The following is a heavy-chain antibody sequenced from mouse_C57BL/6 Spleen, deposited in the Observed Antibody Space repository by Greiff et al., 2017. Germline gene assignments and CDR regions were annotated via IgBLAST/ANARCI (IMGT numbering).Heavy chain of an antibody. V-gene: IGHV1-76*01. D-gene: IGHD1-1*01. CDR3: ATYYGSSPYYAMDY. CDR2: IYPGSGNT. CDR1: GYTFTDYY. J-gene: IGHJ4*01. Sequence: VMLVESGAELVRPGASVKLSCKASGYTFTDYYINWVKQRPGQGLEWIARIYPGSGNTYYNEKFKGKATLTAEKSSSTAYMQLSSLTSEDSAVYFCATYYGSSPYYAMDYWGQGTSVTVSS.